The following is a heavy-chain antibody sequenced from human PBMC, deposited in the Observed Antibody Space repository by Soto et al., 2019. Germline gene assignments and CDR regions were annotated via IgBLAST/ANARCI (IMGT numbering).Heavy chain of an antibody. Sequence: GESLKISCQGSGYSLTRYWIGWVRQMPGKGLEWMGIIYPGDSDTRYSPSFQGQVIISADKSISTAYLQWSSLKASDTAIYYCARGIVGPTPFDYWGQGTLVTVSS. V-gene: IGHV5-51*01. CDR3: ARGIVGPTPFDY. CDR1: GYSLTRYW. D-gene: IGHD1-26*01. CDR2: IYPGDSDT. J-gene: IGHJ4*02.